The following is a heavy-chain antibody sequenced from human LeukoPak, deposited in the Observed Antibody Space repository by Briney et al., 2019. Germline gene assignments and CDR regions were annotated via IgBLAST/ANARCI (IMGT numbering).Heavy chain of an antibody. CDR2: IIPIFGTA. D-gene: IGHD3-10*02. Sequence: SVKVSCKASGGTFSSYAISWVRQAPGQGLEWMGGIIPIFGTANYAQKFQGRVTITADESTSTAYMELSSLRSDDTAVYYCARKYYYVPDAFDVWGQGTMVTVSS. J-gene: IGHJ3*01. CDR1: GGTFSSYA. CDR3: ARKYYYVPDAFDV. V-gene: IGHV1-69*13.